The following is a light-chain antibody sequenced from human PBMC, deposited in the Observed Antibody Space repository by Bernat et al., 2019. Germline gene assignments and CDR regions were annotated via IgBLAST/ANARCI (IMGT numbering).Light chain of an antibody. CDR2: DAS. CDR3: QQCDNLPPSIT. CDR1: QDIRNS. V-gene: IGKV1-33*01. J-gene: IGKJ5*01. Sequence: DIQMTQSPSSLSASIGDRVTITCQASQDIRNSLNWYHQKPGKAPKLLIYDASNLETGVPSRFSGAGSGTDFTFTISSLQPEDLGTYHCQQCDNLPPSITFGQGTRLEIK.